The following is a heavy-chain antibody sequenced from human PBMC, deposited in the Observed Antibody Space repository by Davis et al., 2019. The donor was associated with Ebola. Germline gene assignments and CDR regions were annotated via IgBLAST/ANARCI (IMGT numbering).Heavy chain of an antibody. D-gene: IGHD2-2*01. J-gene: IGHJ6*02. V-gene: IGHV3-7*03. CDR3: ARNLKVPKGYYYGMDV. CDR2: IKQDGSEK. Sequence: GESLKISCAASGFTFIGHWMSWVRQAPGKGLEWVANIKQDGSEKYYADSVKGRFTISRDNSKNTLYLQMNSLRAEDTAVYYCARNLKVPKGYYYGMDVWGQGTTVTVSS. CDR1: GFTFIGHW.